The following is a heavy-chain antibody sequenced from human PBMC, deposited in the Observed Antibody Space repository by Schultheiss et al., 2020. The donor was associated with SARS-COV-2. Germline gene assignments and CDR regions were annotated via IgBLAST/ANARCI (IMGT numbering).Heavy chain of an antibody. D-gene: IGHD3-22*01. CDR3: ARGRTGDSSGYYYARRAFDI. J-gene: IGHJ3*02. Sequence: SETLSLTCTVSGGSISSYYWSWIRQPPGKGLEWIGEINHSGSTKYNPSLKSRVTISVDTSKNQFSLKLSSVTAADTAVYYCARGRTGDSSGYYYARRAFDIWGQGTKVTVSS. CDR2: INHSGST. CDR1: GGSISSYY. V-gene: IGHV4-34*01.